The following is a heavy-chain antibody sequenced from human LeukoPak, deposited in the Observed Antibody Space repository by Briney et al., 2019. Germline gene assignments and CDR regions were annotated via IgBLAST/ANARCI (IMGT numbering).Heavy chain of an antibody. V-gene: IGHV3-23*01. CDR2: ISGSGGST. CDR1: GFTFSSYG. D-gene: IGHD3-10*01. Sequence: GGSLRLSCAASGFTFSSYGMSWVRQAPGKGLEWVSIISGSGGSTYVADSVKGRFTFSRDNSKNTLYLQMNSLRAEDTAVYYCAKDSDYYGSGSSVDYWGQGTLVTVSS. CDR3: AKDSDYYGSGSSVDY. J-gene: IGHJ4*02.